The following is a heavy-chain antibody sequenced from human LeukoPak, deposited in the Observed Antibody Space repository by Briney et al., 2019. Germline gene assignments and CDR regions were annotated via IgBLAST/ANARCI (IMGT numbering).Heavy chain of an antibody. CDR2: INPSGGST. Sequence: ASVKVSCKASGYTFTSYYMHWVRQAPGQGLEWMGIINPSGGSTSYAQKFQGRVTMTRNTSTSTVYMELSSLRSEVTAVYYCARSNGVGSDFDYWGQGTLVTVSS. CDR1: GYTFTSYY. V-gene: IGHV1-46*03. CDR3: ARSNGVGSDFDY. J-gene: IGHJ4*02. D-gene: IGHD2-8*01.